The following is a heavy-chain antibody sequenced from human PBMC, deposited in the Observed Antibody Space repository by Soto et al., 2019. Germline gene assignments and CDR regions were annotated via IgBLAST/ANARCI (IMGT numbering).Heavy chain of an antibody. CDR2: ISYDGSNK. J-gene: IGHJ4*02. Sequence: PGGSLRLSCAASGFTFSSYGMHWVRQAPGKGLEWVAVISYDGSNKYYADSVKGRFTISRDNSKNTLYLQMNSLRAEDTAVYYCANEDTASVGGFDYWCQGTLVTVSS. CDR3: ANEDTASVGGFDY. CDR1: GFTFSSYG. V-gene: IGHV3-30*18. D-gene: IGHD5-18*01.